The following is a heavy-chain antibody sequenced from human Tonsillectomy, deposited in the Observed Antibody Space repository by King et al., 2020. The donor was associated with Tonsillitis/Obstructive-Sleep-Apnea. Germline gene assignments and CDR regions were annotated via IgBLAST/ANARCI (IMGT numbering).Heavy chain of an antibody. V-gene: IGHV3-30*18. CDR1: GFTFSSYG. CDR2: ISYDGSNE. Sequence: QVQLVESGGGVVQSGRSLRLSCAASGFTFSSYGMHWVRQAPGKGLEWVAVISYDGSNEYYADSVKGRFTISRDNSKNTLYLQMNSLRAEDTAVYYCAKWSTIFGALDYWGQGTLVTVSS. D-gene: IGHD3-3*01. J-gene: IGHJ4*02. CDR3: AKWSTIFGALDY.